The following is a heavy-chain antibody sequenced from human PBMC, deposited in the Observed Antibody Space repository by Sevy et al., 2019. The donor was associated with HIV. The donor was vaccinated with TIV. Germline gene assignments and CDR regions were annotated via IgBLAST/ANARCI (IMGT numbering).Heavy chain of an antibody. J-gene: IGHJ6*02. Sequence: GGSLRLSCAASGFTVSSNYMSWVRQAPGKGLEWVSVIYSGGSTYYADSVKGRFTISRDNSKNTLYLQMNSLRAEDTAVYYCARDGLCGSDYNGMDVWGQGTTVTVSS. CDR3: ARDGLCGSDYNGMDV. V-gene: IGHV3-53*01. D-gene: IGHD5-12*01. CDR2: IYSGGST. CDR1: GFTVSSNY.